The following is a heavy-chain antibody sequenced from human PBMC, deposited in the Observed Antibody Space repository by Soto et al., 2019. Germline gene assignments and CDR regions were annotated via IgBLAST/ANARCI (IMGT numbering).Heavy chain of an antibody. D-gene: IGHD6-19*01. J-gene: IGHJ1*01. Sequence: GASVKVSCKASSYTFTSYGFNWVRQAPGQGLEWMGWITAYNGNTKYAQKWQGRVTMTTDTSTSTAYMELRSLRSDDTAVYYCAREYSSDRGPAEYFQHWGQGTLVTVSS. CDR3: AREYSSDRGPAEYFQH. CDR2: ITAYNGNT. V-gene: IGHV1-18*01. CDR1: SYTFTSYG.